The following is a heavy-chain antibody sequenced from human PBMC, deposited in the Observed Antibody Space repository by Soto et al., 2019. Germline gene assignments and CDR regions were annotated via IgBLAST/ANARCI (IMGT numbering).Heavy chain of an antibody. CDR1: GFTFSSYA. CDR3: AKDMQFDSSGYYNYYYYYGMDV. J-gene: IGHJ6*02. Sequence: GGSLRLSCAASGFTFSSYAMSWVRQAPGKGLEWVSAISGSGGSTYYADSVKGRFTISRDNSKNTLYLQMNSLRAEDTAVYYCAKDMQFDSSGYYNYYYYYGMDVWGQGTTVTVSS. CDR2: ISGSGGST. D-gene: IGHD3-22*01. V-gene: IGHV3-23*01.